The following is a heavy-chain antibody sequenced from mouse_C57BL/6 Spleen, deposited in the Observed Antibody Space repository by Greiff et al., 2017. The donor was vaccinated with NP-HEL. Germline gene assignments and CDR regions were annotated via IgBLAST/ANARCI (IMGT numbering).Heavy chain of an antibody. D-gene: IGHD2-5*01. CDR3: AKGSNYLYYAMDY. CDR1: GFNIKNTY. Sequence: EVQLQQSVAELVRPGASVKLSCTASGFNIKNTYMHWVKQSPEQGLEWIGRIDPANGNTKYAPKFQGKATITADTSSNTAYLQLSSLTSEDTAIYYCAKGSNYLYYAMDYWGQGTSVTVSS. J-gene: IGHJ4*01. V-gene: IGHV14-3*01. CDR2: IDPANGNT.